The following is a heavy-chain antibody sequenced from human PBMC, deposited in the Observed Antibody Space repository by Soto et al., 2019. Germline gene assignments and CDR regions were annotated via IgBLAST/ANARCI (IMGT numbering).Heavy chain of an antibody. Sequence: DVQLVESGGGLVQPGGSLRLSCAASGFTFSSYSMNWVRQAPGKGLEWVSYISGSSSMIYYADSVKGRFTISRDNAKNSLYLQTNSLRAEDTAVYYCARDLNPRQEMLYALLGYWGQGTLVTVSS. CDR3: ARDLNPRQEMLYALLGY. CDR1: GFTFSSYS. V-gene: IGHV3-48*01. CDR2: ISGSSSMI. J-gene: IGHJ4*02. D-gene: IGHD2-8*01.